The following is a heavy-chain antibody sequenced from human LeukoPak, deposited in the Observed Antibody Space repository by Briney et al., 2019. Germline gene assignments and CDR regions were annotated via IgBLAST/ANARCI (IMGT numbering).Heavy chain of an antibody. Sequence: GPLRLSCAASGFMFSNYWMNWVRQAPGKGLEWVANIYQDGSKKNYVDSVKGRFTISRDNAKNSLYLQMNSLRAEDTAVYYCACTNTLDVWGKGATVTVSS. V-gene: IGHV3-7*03. CDR3: ACTNTLDV. CDR1: GFMFSNYW. D-gene: IGHD2-8*01. CDR2: IYQDGSKK. J-gene: IGHJ6*04.